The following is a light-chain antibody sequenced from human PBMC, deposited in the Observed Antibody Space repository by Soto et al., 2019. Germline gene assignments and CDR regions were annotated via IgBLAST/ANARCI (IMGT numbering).Light chain of an antibody. CDR3: QQLRMYPST. CDR1: QSVSSGY. V-gene: IGKV3-20*01. CDR2: GAS. Sequence: DIVLTQSPGTLSLSPGERATLSCRSSQSVSSGYLAWYQQKPGQAPRLLIYGASTRATGIPARFSGSGSGTEFTLTITSLQAEDFATYYCQQLRMYPSTCGGGTKGDI. J-gene: IGKJ4*01.